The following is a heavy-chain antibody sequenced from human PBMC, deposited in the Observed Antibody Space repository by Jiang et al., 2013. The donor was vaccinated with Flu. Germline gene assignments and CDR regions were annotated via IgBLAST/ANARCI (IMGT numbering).Heavy chain of an antibody. CDR1: GGSISSYY. CDR2: IYYSGST. CDR3: AGNRYSSSWALLDY. D-gene: IGHD6-13*01. V-gene: IGHV4-59*13. Sequence: SDPGLVKPSETLSLTCTVSGGSISSYYWSWIRQPPGKGLEWIGYIYYSGSTNYNPSLKSRVTISVDTSKNQFSLKLSSVTAADTAVYYCAGNRYSSSWALLDYWGQGTLVTVSS. J-gene: IGHJ4*02.